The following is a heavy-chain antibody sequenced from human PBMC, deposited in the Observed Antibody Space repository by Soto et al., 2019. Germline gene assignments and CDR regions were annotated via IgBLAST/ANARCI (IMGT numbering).Heavy chain of an antibody. CDR3: TRANWYSEY. Sequence: QVQLQESGPGLVKPSETLSLTCTVSGGSISNHYWSWIRQPPGKGPEWIGYIYYNGNTNYNPSLKSRVPMSVDTSNNQISLKLSSVTAADTAVYYCTRANWYSEYWGQGTLVTVSS. CDR1: GGSISNHY. D-gene: IGHD7-27*01. V-gene: IGHV4-59*11. J-gene: IGHJ4*02. CDR2: IYYNGNT.